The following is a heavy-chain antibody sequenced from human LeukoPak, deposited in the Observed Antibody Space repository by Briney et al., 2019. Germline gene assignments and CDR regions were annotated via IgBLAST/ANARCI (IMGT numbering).Heavy chain of an antibody. J-gene: IGHJ4*02. CDR3: ARANYDI. V-gene: IGHV3-7*01. D-gene: IGHD3-9*01. CDR1: GFTVSSNW. Sequence: GGSLRLSCAASGFTVSSNWMSWVRQAPGKGLEWVANVNQDESQKYYVDSVKGRFAISKDNAKNSLNLQMNSLRAEDTGVYYCARANYDIRGQGTLVTVSS. CDR2: VNQDESQK.